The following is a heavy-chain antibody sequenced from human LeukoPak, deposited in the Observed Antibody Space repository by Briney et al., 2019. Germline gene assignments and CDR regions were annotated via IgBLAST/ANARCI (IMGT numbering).Heavy chain of an antibody. CDR1: ELTFSNYA. CDR3: ARAQAYSGRIFDY. V-gene: IGHV3-23*01. CDR2: ISGSGDST. J-gene: IGHJ4*02. D-gene: IGHD1-26*01. Sequence: GGSLRLSCVAFELTFSNYAMSWVRQAPGKGLEWVSGISGSGDSTYYADSVKGRFTISRDNSKSTLYLQMNSFRAEDTAVYYCARAQAYSGRIFDYWGQGTLVTVSS.